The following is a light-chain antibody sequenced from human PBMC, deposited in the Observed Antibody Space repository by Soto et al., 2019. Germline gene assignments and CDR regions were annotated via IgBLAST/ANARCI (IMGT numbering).Light chain of an antibody. CDR2: AAS. V-gene: IGKV1-39*01. CDR3: QHYYSSSEA. J-gene: IGKJ1*01. CDR1: QSIYTY. Sequence: MQMTPSPSSLSASVGGGVTITCRASQSIYTYLSWYQQKRGKAPKLLISAASSLESGVPSRFSGSGSGTDFSLTISSLQPDDFATYYCQHYYSSSEAFGQGTKVDIK.